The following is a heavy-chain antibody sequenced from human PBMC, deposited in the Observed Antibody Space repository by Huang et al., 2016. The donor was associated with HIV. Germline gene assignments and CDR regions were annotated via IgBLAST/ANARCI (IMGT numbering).Heavy chain of an antibody. CDR1: GYTLTEFS. D-gene: IGHD2-21*01. Sequence: QVQLVQSGAEVKKPGASVKVSCKVSGYTLTEFSIHWVRQAPGKGLERMGGFAPEHGETLYAQNFQGRVTMTEDTSTDTAYMELHSLRPEDTAVYYCAAGYDTYYDIWGQGTMVIASS. J-gene: IGHJ3*02. CDR3: AAGYDTYYDI. CDR2: FAPEHGET. V-gene: IGHV1-24*01.